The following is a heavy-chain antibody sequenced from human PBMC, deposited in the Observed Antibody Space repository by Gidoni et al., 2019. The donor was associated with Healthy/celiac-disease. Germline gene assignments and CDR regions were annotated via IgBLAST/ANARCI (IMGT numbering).Heavy chain of an antibody. CDR2: ISSSSSTI. Sequence: EVQLVESGGGLVQPGGSLRLSCAASGFTFSSHSMNWVRQAPGKGLEWVSYISSSSSTIYYADSVKGRFTISRDNAKNSLYLQMNSLRDEDTAVYYCASSGSFDDWFDPWGQGTLVTVSS. V-gene: IGHV3-48*02. J-gene: IGHJ5*02. CDR1: GFTFSSHS. CDR3: ASSGSFDDWFDP. D-gene: IGHD6-19*01.